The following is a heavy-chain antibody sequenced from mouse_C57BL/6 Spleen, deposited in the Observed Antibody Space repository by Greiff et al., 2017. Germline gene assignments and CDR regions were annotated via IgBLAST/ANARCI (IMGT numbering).Heavy chain of an antibody. CDR3: ARRREGYFDG. CDR1: GFTFSSYT. CDR2: ISGGGGNT. Sequence: EVMLVESGGGLVKPGGSLKLSCAASGFTFSSYTMSWVRQTPEKRLEWVATISGGGGNTYYPDSVKGRFTISRDNAKNTLYLQMSSLRSEDTALYYCARRREGYFDGWGTGTTVTVSS. V-gene: IGHV5-9*01. J-gene: IGHJ1*03.